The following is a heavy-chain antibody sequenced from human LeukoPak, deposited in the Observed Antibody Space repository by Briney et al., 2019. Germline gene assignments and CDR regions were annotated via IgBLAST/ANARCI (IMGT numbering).Heavy chain of an antibody. D-gene: IGHD3-22*01. CDR2: INHSGST. V-gene: IGHV4-34*01. Sequence: SETLSLTCAVYGGSFSGYYWSWIRQPPGKGLEWIGEINHSGSTNYNPSLKSRVTISVDTSKNQFSLKLSSVTAADTAVYCCARSGPEYYYDSSGLNDYWGQGTLVTVSS. CDR1: GGSFSGYY. CDR3: ARSGPEYYYDSSGLNDY. J-gene: IGHJ4*02.